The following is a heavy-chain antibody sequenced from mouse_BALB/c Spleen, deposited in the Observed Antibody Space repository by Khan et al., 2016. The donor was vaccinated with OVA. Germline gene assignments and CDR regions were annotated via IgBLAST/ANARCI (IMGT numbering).Heavy chain of an antibody. V-gene: IGHV2-6-1*01. CDR1: GFSLTNYG. J-gene: IGHJ4*01. Sequence: VKLEESGPGLVAPSQSLSITCTISGFSLTNYGVHWVRQPPGKGLEWLVVIWRDGTITYSSVLKSRLSISKDNSKSQVLLKMNSLQTDDTAMYYCARQPYYHYYIMDYWGQGTSVTVSS. CDR3: ARQPYYHYYIMDY. CDR2: IWRDGTI. D-gene: IGHD2-10*01.